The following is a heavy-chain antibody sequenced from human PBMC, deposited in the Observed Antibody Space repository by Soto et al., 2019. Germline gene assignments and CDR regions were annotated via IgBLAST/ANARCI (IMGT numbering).Heavy chain of an antibody. V-gene: IGHV3-30*18. Sequence: PGGSLSLSCGASGFTFSSYGMHWVRQAPGTGLEWVAVISYDGSNKYYADSVKGRFTISRDNSKNTLYLQMNSLRAEDTAVYYCAKDLGYSWNYRYYYYGMDVWGQGTTVTVSS. D-gene: IGHD1-7*01. CDR3: AKDLGYSWNYRYYYYGMDV. CDR1: GFTFSSYG. CDR2: ISYDGSNK. J-gene: IGHJ6*02.